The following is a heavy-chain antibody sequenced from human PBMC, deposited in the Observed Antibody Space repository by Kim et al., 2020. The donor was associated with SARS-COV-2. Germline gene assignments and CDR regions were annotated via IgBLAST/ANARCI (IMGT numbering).Heavy chain of an antibody. J-gene: IGHJ2*01. CDR3: ARDLSGWYFDL. Sequence: YYPDSVKRRFTISRDNSKNTLYLQMNSLRAEDTAVYYCARDLSGWYFDLWGRGTLVTVSS. V-gene: IGHV3-53*01. D-gene: IGHD1-1*01.